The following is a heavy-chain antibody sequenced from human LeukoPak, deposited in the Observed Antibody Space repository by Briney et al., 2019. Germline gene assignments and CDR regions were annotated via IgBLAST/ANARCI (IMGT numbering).Heavy chain of an antibody. J-gene: IGHJ4*02. CDR2: INPNSGGT. CDR1: GYTFTSYY. D-gene: IGHD1-26*01. V-gene: IGHV1-2*02. Sequence: ASVKVSCKASGYTFTSYYMHWVRQAPGQGLEWMGWINPNSGGTRYAQKFQGRVTVTRDTSITTAYMELSRLTSDDTAVYYCARAGPFSGSYYLDYWGQGTLVTVSS. CDR3: ARAGPFSGSYYLDY.